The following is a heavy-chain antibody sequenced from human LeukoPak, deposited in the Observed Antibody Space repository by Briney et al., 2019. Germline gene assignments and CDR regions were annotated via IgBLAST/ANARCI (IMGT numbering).Heavy chain of an antibody. Sequence: SETLSLTCTVSGGSISTSTYYWGWVRQPPGKGLEWIGSFYYSGATYYNPSLKSRVTISEDTSVNLFSLRLRSVTAADTAVYYCARIPPLYCSTSSCYSRSFDFWGQGILVTVSS. CDR2: FYYSGAT. J-gene: IGHJ4*02. V-gene: IGHV4-39*07. CDR3: ARIPPLYCSTSSCYSRSFDF. CDR1: GGSISTSTYY. D-gene: IGHD2-2*02.